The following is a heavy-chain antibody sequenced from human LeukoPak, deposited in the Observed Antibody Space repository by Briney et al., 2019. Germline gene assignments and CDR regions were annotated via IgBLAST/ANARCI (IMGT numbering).Heavy chain of an antibody. Sequence: PGGALRLSCAASGFSFSDYYMSWSRQAPGKGLEWVSYISSSGSTIYYADSVKGRFTISRDNAKNSLYLQMNSLRAEDTAVYYCARDIGWNQVYYYYGMDVWGQGTTVTVSS. V-gene: IGHV3-11*01. CDR2: ISSSGSTI. D-gene: IGHD1-1*01. CDR1: GFSFSDYY. CDR3: ARDIGWNQVYYYYGMDV. J-gene: IGHJ6*02.